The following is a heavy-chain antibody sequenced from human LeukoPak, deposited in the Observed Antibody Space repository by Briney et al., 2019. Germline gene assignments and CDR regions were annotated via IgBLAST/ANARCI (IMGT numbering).Heavy chain of an antibody. CDR3: ARGLGGYDHFFDY. CDR2: ISSSRSYI. CDR1: GFTFSDYA. V-gene: IGHV3-21*01. J-gene: IGHJ4*02. D-gene: IGHD5-12*01. Sequence: GGSLRLSCAASGFTFSDYAMNWVRQAPGKGLEWVSSISSSRSYIYYADSVKGRFTISRDNAKNSLYLQMNSLRAEDTTVYYCARGLGGYDHFFDYWGQGTLVTVSS.